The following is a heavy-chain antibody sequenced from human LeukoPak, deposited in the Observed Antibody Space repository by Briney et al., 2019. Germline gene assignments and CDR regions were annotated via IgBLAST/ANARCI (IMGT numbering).Heavy chain of an antibody. CDR3: ARGVYIAAAQYAY. CDR2: IYYSGTT. J-gene: IGHJ4*02. V-gene: IGHV4-59*01. D-gene: IGHD6-13*01. CDR1: GGCISSYY. Sequence: SSETLSLTCTVSGGCISSYYWSWIRQPPGKGLEWIGYIYYSGTTNYNPSLKSRVTISVDTSKNQFSLKLSSVTAADTAVYYRARGVYIAAAQYAYWGQGTLVTVSS.